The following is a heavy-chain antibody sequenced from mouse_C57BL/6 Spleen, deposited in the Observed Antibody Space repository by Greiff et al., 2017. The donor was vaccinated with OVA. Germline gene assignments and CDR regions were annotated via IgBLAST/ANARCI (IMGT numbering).Heavy chain of an antibody. CDR2: IDPSDSYT. D-gene: IGHD3-2*02. CDR1: GYTFTSYW. V-gene: IGHV1-69*01. J-gene: IGHJ3*01. Sequence: QVQLKQPGAELVMPGASVKLSCKASGYTFTSYWMHWVKQRPGQGLEWIGEIDPSDSYTNYNQKFKGKSTLTVDKSSSTAYMQLSSLTSEDSAVYYCASTAQAPAWFAYWGQGTLVTVSA. CDR3: ASTAQAPAWFAY.